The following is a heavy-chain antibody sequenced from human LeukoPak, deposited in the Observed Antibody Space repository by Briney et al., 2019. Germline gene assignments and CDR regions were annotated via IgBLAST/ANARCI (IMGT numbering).Heavy chain of an antibody. CDR1: GGSISSGPYF. J-gene: IGHJ4*02. V-gene: IGHV4-30-2*05. CDR3: ARGGEYYYDSSGYYFDY. CDR2: IWPSGST. Sequence: SQTLSLTCSVSGGSISSGPYFWSWIRQSPGQGLEWIGYIWPSGSTNYNPSLSGRVAISLDKSRNHFTLMVTAVTAADTAVYYCARGGEYYYDSSGYYFDYWGQGTLVTVSS. D-gene: IGHD3-22*01.